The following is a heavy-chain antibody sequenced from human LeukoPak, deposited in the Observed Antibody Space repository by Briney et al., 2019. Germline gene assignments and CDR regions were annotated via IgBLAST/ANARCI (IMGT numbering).Heavy chain of an antibody. D-gene: IGHD2-21*02. CDR3: AKARLVVVTAIFDY. CDR2: IIGSGGST. V-gene: IGHV3-23*01. Sequence: PGGSLRLSCAASVFTFSSYAMSWVRQAPGKGREWVSAIIGSGGSTYYADSVKGRFTISRDNSKNTLYLQMNSLRAENTAVYYCAKARLVVVTAIFDYCGQGNLVTVSS. CDR1: VFTFSSYA. J-gene: IGHJ4*02.